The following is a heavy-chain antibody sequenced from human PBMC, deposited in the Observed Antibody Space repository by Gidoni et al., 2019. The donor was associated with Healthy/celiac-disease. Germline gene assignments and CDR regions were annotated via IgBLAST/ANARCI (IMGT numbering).Heavy chain of an antibody. CDR3: ARGPYPGYSSSWYHY. CDR2: INHSVST. J-gene: IGHJ4*02. D-gene: IGHD6-13*01. CDR1: GGSFSGYY. V-gene: IGHV4-34*01. Sequence: QVQLQQWGAGLLKPSETLSLTCAVYGGSFSGYYWSWIRQPPGKGLEWIGEINHSVSTNYNPSLKTRVTISVDTSKNQFSLKLSSVTAADTAVYYCARGPYPGYSSSWYHYWGQGTLVTVSS.